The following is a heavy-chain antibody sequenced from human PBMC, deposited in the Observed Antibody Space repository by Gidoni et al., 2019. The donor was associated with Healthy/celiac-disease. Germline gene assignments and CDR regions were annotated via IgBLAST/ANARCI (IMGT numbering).Heavy chain of an antibody. CDR2: IYPGDSDT. J-gene: IGHJ5*02. D-gene: IGHD1-1*01. V-gene: IGHV5-51*01. CDR3: ARLSEGYNWGGFDP. CDR1: GYSFTSYC. Sequence: EVQLVQSGAVVKKPGEALQISCNRSGYSFTSYCDGRVRQVPGKGLEWMGIIYPGDSDTRYSPSFQGQVTISADKSISTAYLQWSSLKASDTAMYYCARLSEGYNWGGFDPWGQGTLVTVSS.